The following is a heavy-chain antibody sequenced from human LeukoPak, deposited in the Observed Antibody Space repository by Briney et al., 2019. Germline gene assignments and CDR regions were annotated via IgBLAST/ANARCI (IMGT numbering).Heavy chain of an antibody. CDR2: ISYDGSNK. Sequence: GGSLRLSCAASGFTFSSYGMHWVRQAPGKGLERVAVISYDGSNKYYADSVKGRFTISRDNSKNTLYLQMNSLRAEDTAVYYCAKDYSSYGMDVWGQGTTVTVSS. CDR1: GFTFSSYG. V-gene: IGHV3-30*18. J-gene: IGHJ6*02. D-gene: IGHD5-18*01. CDR3: AKDYSSYGMDV.